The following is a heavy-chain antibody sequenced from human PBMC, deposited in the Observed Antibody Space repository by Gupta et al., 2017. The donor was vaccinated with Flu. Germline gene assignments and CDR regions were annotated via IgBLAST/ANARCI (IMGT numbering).Heavy chain of an antibody. CDR1: GGTFSSYA. Sequence: QVQLVQSGAEVKKPGSSVKVSCKASGGTFSSYAISWVRQAPGQGLEWMGGIIPIFGTANYAQKFQGRVTITADKSTSTAYMELSSLRSEDTAVYYCATRGQDTAMVWVGFDYWGQGTLVTVSS. V-gene: IGHV1-69*06. J-gene: IGHJ4*02. D-gene: IGHD5-18*01. CDR3: ATRGQDTAMVWVGFDY. CDR2: IIPIFGTA.